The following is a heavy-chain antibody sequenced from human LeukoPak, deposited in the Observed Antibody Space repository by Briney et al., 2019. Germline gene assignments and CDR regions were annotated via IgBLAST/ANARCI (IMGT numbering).Heavy chain of an antibody. J-gene: IGHJ4*02. CDR2: ISSSGDTI. CDR1: GFTFSDYY. V-gene: IGHV3-11*01. Sequence: PGGSLRLSCAASGFTFSDYYMNWIRQAPGKGLEWVSYISSSGDTIYYADSVKGRFSISRDNAKNSLYLQMNSLRAEDTAVYYCAKGTECDYWGQGTLVTVSS. D-gene: IGHD1-1*01. CDR3: AKGTECDY.